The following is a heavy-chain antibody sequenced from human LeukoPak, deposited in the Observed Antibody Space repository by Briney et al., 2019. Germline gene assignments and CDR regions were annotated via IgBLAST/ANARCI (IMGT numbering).Heavy chain of an antibody. D-gene: IGHD6-6*01. Sequence: PGGSLRLSRAASGFTFSSYWMHWVRQAPGKGLVWVSRINSDGSSTSYADSVKGRFTISRDNAKNTLYLQMNSLRAEDTAVYYCARESSSPYYYGMDVWGQGTTVTVSS. CDR1: GFTFSSYW. CDR3: ARESSSPYYYGMDV. CDR2: INSDGSST. J-gene: IGHJ6*02. V-gene: IGHV3-74*01.